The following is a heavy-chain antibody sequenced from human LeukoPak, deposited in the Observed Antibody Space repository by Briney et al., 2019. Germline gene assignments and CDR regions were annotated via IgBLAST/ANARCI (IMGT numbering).Heavy chain of an antibody. D-gene: IGHD3-22*01. V-gene: IGHV5-51*01. Sequence: GESLKISCKGSGYRFTKSWIGWVRQMPGKGLEWLGIIYPDDSRTRYSPSFRGQVTISADKSISTAYLQWSSLKASDTAMYYCARGDYYDSSEATLYYFDYWGQGTLVTVSS. CDR2: IYPDDSRT. J-gene: IGHJ4*02. CDR1: GYRFTKSW. CDR3: ARGDYYDSSEATLYYFDY.